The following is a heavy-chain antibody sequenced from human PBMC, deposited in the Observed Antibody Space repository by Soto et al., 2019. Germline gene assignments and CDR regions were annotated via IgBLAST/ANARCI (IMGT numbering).Heavy chain of an antibody. CDR1: GGSVSSGSYY. D-gene: IGHD2-2*01. Sequence: QVQLQESGPGLVKPSETLSLTCTVSGGSVSSGSYYWSWIRQPPGKGLEWIGYIYYSGSTIYNPSLKSRVTISVDTSKNQFSLKLSSVTAADTAVYYCARSLPAAAPPRDYYGMDVLGQGTTVTVSS. CDR3: ARSLPAAAPPRDYYGMDV. V-gene: IGHV4-61*01. CDR2: IYYSGST. J-gene: IGHJ6*02.